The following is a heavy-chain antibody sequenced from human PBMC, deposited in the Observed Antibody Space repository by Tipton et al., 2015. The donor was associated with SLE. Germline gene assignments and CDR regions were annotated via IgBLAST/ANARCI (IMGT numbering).Heavy chain of an antibody. CDR1: GGSISSSDYY. V-gene: IGHV4-39*07. D-gene: IGHD6-13*01. J-gene: IGHJ4*02. Sequence: GLVKPSETLSLTCAVSGGSISSSDYYWAWVRQPPGKGLEWIGSIYYTETGRTYYNPSLKSRATVSVDTAEDHISLKIGSVTAADSAFYYCRRSSAVAGRGGDFWGRGTLVTVSS. CDR3: RRSSAVAGRGGDF. CDR2: IYYTETGRT.